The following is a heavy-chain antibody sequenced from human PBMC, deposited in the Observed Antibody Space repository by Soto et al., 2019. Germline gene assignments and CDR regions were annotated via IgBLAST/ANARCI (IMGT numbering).Heavy chain of an antibody. CDR2: IIPILGIA. D-gene: IGHD6-19*01. J-gene: IGHJ4*02. V-gene: IGHV1-69*02. Sequence: QVQLVQSGAEVKKPGSSVKVSCKASGGTFSSYSISWVRQAPGQGLEWMGRIIPILGIANYAQKFQGRVTITADKSTSTAYMELSRLRSEDTAVYYCARGAAGIAGAGPSYYFDYWGQGTLVTVSS. CDR1: GGTFSSYS. CDR3: ARGAAGIAGAGPSYYFDY.